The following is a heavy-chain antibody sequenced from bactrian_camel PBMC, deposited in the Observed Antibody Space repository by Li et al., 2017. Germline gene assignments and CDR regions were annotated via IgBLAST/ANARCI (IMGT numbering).Heavy chain of an antibody. Sequence: HVQLVESGGGLVEPGGSLTLTCEGIGYLFEKYWMGWFRQVPGKQREGVAAISTSGVTYYADSVKGRFTISEDVTRNTLYLQMNNLKVEDTAMYYCAADGVNLQLARGYNYWGQGTQVTVS. D-gene: IGHD6*01. J-gene: IGHJ4*01. CDR3: AADGVNLQLARGYNY. V-gene: IGHV3S53*01. CDR1: GYLFEKYW. CDR2: ISTSGVT.